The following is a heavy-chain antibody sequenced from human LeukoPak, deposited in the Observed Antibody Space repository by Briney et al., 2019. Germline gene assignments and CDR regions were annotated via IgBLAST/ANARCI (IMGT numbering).Heavy chain of an antibody. CDR1: GYTFTSYA. V-gene: IGHV1-3*03. CDR3: AREQHAFSGSYYAFDI. Sequence: GASVKVSCKASGYTFTSYAMHWVRQAPGQRLEWMGWINAGNGNTKYSQEFQGRVTITRDTSASTAYMGLSSLRSEDMAVYYCAREQHAFSGSYYAFDIWGQGTMVTVSS. J-gene: IGHJ3*02. CDR2: INAGNGNT. D-gene: IGHD1-26*01.